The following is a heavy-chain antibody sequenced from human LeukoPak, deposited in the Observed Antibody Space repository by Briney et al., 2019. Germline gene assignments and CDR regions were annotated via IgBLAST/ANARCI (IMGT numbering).Heavy chain of an antibody. V-gene: IGHV1-8*01. D-gene: IGHD3-16*02. J-gene: IGHJ3*02. CDR1: GYTFTSYD. Sequence: GASVKVSCKASGYTFTSYDINWVRPATGQGPEWMGYMNPASGNTGYAQKFQGRVTMTTDTSISTAYMELSSLRSEDTAVYYCARVPREIASIWGQGTMVTVSS. CDR2: MNPASGNT. CDR3: ARVPREIASI.